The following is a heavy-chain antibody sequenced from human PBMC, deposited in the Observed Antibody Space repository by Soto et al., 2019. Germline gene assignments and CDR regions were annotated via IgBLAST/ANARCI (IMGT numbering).Heavy chain of an antibody. Sequence: PGGSLRLSCAASGFTFSTYTMNWVRQAPGKGLEWVSGIGCCSGSGTYYADSVKGRFTISRDNSKNTLYLQMNSLRAEDTAVYYCAKGSWGPPHHLVATWFLFDYWGQGTLVTVSS. CDR1: GFTFSTYT. J-gene: IGHJ4*02. CDR2: IGCCSGSGT. V-gene: IGHV3-23*01. D-gene: IGHD5-12*01. CDR3: AKGSWGPPHHLVATWFLFDY.